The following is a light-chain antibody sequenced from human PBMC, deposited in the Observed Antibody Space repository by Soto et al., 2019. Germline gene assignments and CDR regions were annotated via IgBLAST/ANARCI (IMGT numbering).Light chain of an antibody. CDR3: SSYTSSSILV. Sequence: QSALTQPASVSGSPGQSITISCTGTSSDVGGYNYVSWYQQHPGKAPKLMIYEVSNRPSGVSNRFSGSKSGNTASLTISGLHAEDEADYYCSSYTSSSILVFGTGTKLTVL. V-gene: IGLV2-14*01. CDR1: SSDVGGYNY. J-gene: IGLJ1*01. CDR2: EVS.